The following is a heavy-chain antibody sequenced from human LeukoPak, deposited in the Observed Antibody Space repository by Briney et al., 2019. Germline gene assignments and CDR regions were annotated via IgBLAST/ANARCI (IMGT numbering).Heavy chain of an antibody. V-gene: IGHV3-21*01. CDR1: GFTFSSYS. D-gene: IGHD5-18*01. Sequence: GGSLRPSCAASGFTFSSYSMNWVRQAPGKGLEWVSSISSSSSYIYYADSVKGRFTISRDNAKNSLYLQMNSLRAEDTAVYYCARDSYGYSYGLDYWGQGTLVTVSS. J-gene: IGHJ4*02. CDR3: ARDSYGYSYGLDY. CDR2: ISSSSSYI.